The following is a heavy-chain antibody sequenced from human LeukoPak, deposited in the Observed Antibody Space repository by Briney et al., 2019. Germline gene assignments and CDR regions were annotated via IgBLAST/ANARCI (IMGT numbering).Heavy chain of an antibody. CDR3: ARGGSGWYRSDY. J-gene: IGHJ4*02. CDR2: ISSSSSYT. Sequence: GGSLRLSCAASGFTFSDYYMSWIRQAPGKGLEWVSYISSSSSYTNYADSVKGRFTISRDNAKNSVYLQMNSLRGEDTAVYYCARGGSGWYRSDYWGQGTLVTVSS. D-gene: IGHD6-19*01. V-gene: IGHV3-11*06. CDR1: GFTFSDYY.